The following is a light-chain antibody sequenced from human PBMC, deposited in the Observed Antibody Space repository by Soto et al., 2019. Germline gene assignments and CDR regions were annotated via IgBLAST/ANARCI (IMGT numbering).Light chain of an antibody. V-gene: IGKV3D-15*01. CDR3: QHYDGSPLT. CDR2: GAY. Sequence: IVMTQSPATLSVSPGERATLSCRASQSVSSNLAWYQQKPGQAPRLLIYGAYTRATGIPGRFSGSGSGTDFTLTISRLEPEDFAVYYCQHYDGSPLTFGGGTKVELK. CDR1: QSVSSN. J-gene: IGKJ4*01.